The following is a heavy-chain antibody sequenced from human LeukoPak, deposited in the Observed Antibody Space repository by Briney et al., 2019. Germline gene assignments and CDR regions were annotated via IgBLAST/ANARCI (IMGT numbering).Heavy chain of an antibody. Sequence: ASVKVSCKASGYTFTSYGISWVRQAPGQGLEWMGWISAYNGNTNYAQKLQGRVTMTTDTSTSTAYMELRSLRSDDTAVYYCARVFGLWFGELLTRVCYFDYWGQGTLVTVSS. D-gene: IGHD3-10*01. CDR1: GYTFTSYG. CDR3: ARVFGLWFGELLTRVCYFDY. J-gene: IGHJ4*02. CDR2: ISAYNGNT. V-gene: IGHV1-18*01.